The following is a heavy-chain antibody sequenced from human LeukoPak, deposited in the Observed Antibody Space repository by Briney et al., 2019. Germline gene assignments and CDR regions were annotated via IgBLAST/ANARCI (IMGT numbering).Heavy chain of an antibody. CDR3: ARVPFTKTRGAFDI. Sequence: SQTLSLTCTVSGGSISSGSYYWSWIRQPAGKGLEWIGRIYTSGSTNYNPSLKSRVTISVDPSKNQFSLKLSSVTAADTAVYYCARVPFTKTRGAFDIWGQGTMVTVSS. D-gene: IGHD2-8*01. J-gene: IGHJ3*02. V-gene: IGHV4-61*02. CDR1: GGSISSGSYY. CDR2: IYTSGST.